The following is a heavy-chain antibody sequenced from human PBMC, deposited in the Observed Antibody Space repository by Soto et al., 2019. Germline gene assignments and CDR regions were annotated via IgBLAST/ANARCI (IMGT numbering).Heavy chain of an antibody. V-gene: IGHV3-30-3*01. D-gene: IGHD2-2*01. CDR3: ARGPSVYCSSTSCSPFEP. CDR1: GFTFSSYA. J-gene: IGHJ5*02. CDR2: ISYDGSNK. Sequence: QVQLVESGGGVVQPGRSLRLSCAASGFTFSSYAVHWVRQAPGKGLEWVAVISYDGSNKYYADSVKGRFTISRDNSKSTPYLQMNSLRPEDTAVYYCARGPSVYCSSTSCSPFEPWGQGTLVTVSS.